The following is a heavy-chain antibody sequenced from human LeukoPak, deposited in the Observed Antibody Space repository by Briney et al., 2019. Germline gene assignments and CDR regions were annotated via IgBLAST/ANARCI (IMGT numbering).Heavy chain of an antibody. D-gene: IGHD1-1*01. J-gene: IGHJ6*03. CDR1: DDSITMYY. CDR2: VDHSGST. Sequence: SETLSLTCSVSDDSITMYYWTWIRQPPGKGLEWIGYVDHSGSTNFNPSLNGRVSISRDTTKNLFSLRLRSVTAADTAVYFCARGRVSSSTWYSTYYYYFYMDVWGKGTTVTVSS. V-gene: IGHV4-59*01. CDR3: ARGRVSSSTWYSTYYYYFYMDV.